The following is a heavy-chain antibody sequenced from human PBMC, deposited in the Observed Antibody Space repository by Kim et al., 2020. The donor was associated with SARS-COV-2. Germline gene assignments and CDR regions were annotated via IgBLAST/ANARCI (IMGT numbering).Heavy chain of an antibody. D-gene: IGHD3-9*01. CDR3: GRGTWYYEIPTGYSKRYYFDN. CDR1: GFSFSNYW. Sequence: GGSLRLSCAASGFSFSNYWMNWVRQAPGKGLEWVANINEDGSKKYYVDSVKGRFTISRDNAKNSLYLQMNSLRGEDTAVYYCGRGTWYYEIPTGYSKRYYFDNWGQGTLLTVSS. V-gene: IGHV3-7*01. CDR2: INEDGSKK. J-gene: IGHJ4*02.